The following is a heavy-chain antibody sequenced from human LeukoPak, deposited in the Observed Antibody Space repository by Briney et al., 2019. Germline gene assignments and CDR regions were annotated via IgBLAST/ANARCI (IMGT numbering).Heavy chain of an antibody. V-gene: IGHV3-64*01. D-gene: IGHD3-16*01. CDR1: GFTFSSYA. J-gene: IGHJ4*02. Sequence: GGFLRLSCAASGFTFSSYAMHWVRQAPGKGLEYVSAISSNGGSTYYANSVKGRFTISRDNSKNTLYLQMGSLRAEDMAVYYCARGNYDYVWGSYCDYWGQGTLVTVSS. CDR3: ARGNYDYVWGSYCDY. CDR2: ISSNGGST.